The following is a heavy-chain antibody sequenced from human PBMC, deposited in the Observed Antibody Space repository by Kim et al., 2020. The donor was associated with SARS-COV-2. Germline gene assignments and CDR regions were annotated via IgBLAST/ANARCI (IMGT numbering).Heavy chain of an antibody. J-gene: IGHJ6*03. CDR2: ISGDGGST. CDR3: AKDGWLFDYYYYYYMDV. V-gene: IGHV3-43*02. CDR1: GFTFDDYA. D-gene: IGHD3-22*01. Sequence: GGSLRLSCAASGFTFDDYAMHWVRQAPGKGLEWVSLISGDGGSTYYADSVKGRFTISRDNSKNSLYLQMNSLRTEDTALYYCAKDGWLFDYYYYYYMDVWGKGPTVTVSS.